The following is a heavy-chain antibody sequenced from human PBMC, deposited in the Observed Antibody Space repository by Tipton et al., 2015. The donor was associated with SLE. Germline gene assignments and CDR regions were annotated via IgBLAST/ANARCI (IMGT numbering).Heavy chain of an antibody. CDR2: VYHSGNT. V-gene: IGHV4-34*01. J-gene: IGHJ4*02. CDR3: ARDYGSEIGW. CDR1: GGSFSGYY. Sequence: TLSLTCAVYGGSFSGYYWSWIRQPPGKGLEWIGSVYHSGNTDYNPSLQSRVTISVDTSKNQFSLKLSSVTAADTAVYYCARDYGSEIGWWGQGTLVTVSS. D-gene: IGHD3-16*01.